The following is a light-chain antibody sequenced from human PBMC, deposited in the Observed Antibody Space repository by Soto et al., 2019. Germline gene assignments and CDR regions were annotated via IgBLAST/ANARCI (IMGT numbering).Light chain of an antibody. V-gene: IGLV2-18*02. CDR1: SSDVGSYNR. CDR2: EVG. CDR3: SSYTSSSTYV. Sequence: QSALTQPPSVSGSPGQSVTISCTGTSSDVGSYNRVSWYQQPPGTAPKLMIYEVGNRPSGVPDRFSGSKSGNTASLTISGLQAEDEADYYCSSYTSSSTYVFGTGTKFTVL. J-gene: IGLJ1*01.